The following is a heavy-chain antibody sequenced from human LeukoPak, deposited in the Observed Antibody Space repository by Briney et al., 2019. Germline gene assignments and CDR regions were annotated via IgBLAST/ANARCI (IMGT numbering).Heavy chain of an antibody. CDR1: GFTFSSYW. Sequence: GGSLRLSCAASGFTFSSYWMHWVRQAPGKGLVWVSRINTDGSSTSYADSVKGRFTISRDNAKNTLYLQMNSLRAEDTAVYYCAKSYDYVWGTPADWGQGTLVTVSS. J-gene: IGHJ4*02. CDR3: AKSYDYVWGTPAD. V-gene: IGHV3-74*01. D-gene: IGHD3-16*01. CDR2: INTDGSST.